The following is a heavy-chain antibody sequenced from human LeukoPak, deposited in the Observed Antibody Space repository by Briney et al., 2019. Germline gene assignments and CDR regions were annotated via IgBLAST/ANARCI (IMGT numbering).Heavy chain of an antibody. CDR1: GFPSNSYA. CDR2: ISYDGSNK. CDR3: ARGHYYGSGARGAFDI. Sequence: GSLELSCAASGFPSNSYAMHGGRQAPGKGLGGVAVISYDGSNKYYADSVKGRFTISRDNSKNTLYLQMNSLRAEDTAVYYCARGHYYGSGARGAFDIWGQGTMVTVSS. J-gene: IGHJ3*02. V-gene: IGHV3-30-3*01. D-gene: IGHD3-10*01.